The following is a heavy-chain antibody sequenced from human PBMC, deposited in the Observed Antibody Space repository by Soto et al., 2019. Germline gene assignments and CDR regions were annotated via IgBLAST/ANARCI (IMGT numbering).Heavy chain of an antibody. CDR3: ARVHRSRHHYFDY. V-gene: IGHV3-33*01. D-gene: IGHD6-13*01. CDR1: GFTFNTYG. Sequence: GGSLRLSCAASGFTFNTYGMHWVRQAPGKGLEWVALIWYDGSNKYYADSVKGRFTISRDNSKNTLYLQMNSLRAEDTAVYYCARVHRSRHHYFDYWGPGTVVTVSS. CDR2: IWYDGSNK. J-gene: IGHJ4*02.